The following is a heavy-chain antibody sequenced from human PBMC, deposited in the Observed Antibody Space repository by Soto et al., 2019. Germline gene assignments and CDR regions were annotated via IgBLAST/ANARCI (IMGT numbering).Heavy chain of an antibody. CDR1: GDSIISSDFY. J-gene: IGHJ5*02. V-gene: IGHV4-39*01. Sequence: SETLSLTCTVSGDSIISSDFYWGWVRQPPGKGLEWIGSIFYLGSSYYNPSLKSRVTISVDTSKNQFYLRLRSVTAADTALYFCARHSLALRKNNWFDPWGQGIMVTVSS. D-gene: IGHD3-3*02. CDR3: ARHSLALRKNNWFDP. CDR2: IFYLGSS.